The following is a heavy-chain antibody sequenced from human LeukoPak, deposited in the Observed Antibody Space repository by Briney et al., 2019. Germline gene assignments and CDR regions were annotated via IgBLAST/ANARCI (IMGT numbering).Heavy chain of an antibody. V-gene: IGHV1-8*01. CDR3: ARDANGALDW. J-gene: IGHJ4*02. Sequence: ASVKVSCKASGYTFTSYDINWVRQATGQGLEWMGWMNPNSGNTGYAQKLQGRVTMTTDTSTSTAYMELRSLRSDDTAVYYCARDANGALDWWGQGTLVTVSS. CDR1: GYTFTSYD. D-gene: IGHD4/OR15-4a*01. CDR2: MNPNSGNT.